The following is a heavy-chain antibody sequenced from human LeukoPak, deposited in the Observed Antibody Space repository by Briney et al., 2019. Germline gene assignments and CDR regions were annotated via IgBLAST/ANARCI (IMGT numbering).Heavy chain of an antibody. D-gene: IGHD3-9*01. CDR3: AKWGDFDILTGYYDSDY. Sequence: GGSLRLSCAASGFMFSNYAMSWVRQAPGKGLEWVSAITGSGDSTYYADSVKGRFTISRDNSKNTLYLHVNSLRAEDTAVYYCAKWGDFDILTGYYDSDYWGQGTLVSVSS. J-gene: IGHJ4*02. CDR2: ITGSGDST. V-gene: IGHV3-23*01. CDR1: GFMFSNYA.